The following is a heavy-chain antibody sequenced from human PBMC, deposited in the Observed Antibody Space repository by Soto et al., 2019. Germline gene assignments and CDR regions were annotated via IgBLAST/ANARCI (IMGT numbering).Heavy chain of an antibody. CDR2: INHSGST. CDR1: GGSFSGYY. V-gene: IGHV4-34*01. J-gene: IGHJ4*02. CDR3: AGTYYYDSSGFWTL. D-gene: IGHD3-22*01. Sequence: SETLSLTCAVYGGSFSGYYWSWIRQPPGKGLEWIGEINHSGSTNYNPSLKSRVTISVDTSKNQLSLKLSSVTAADTAVYYCAGTYYYDSSGFWTLWGQGTLVTVSS.